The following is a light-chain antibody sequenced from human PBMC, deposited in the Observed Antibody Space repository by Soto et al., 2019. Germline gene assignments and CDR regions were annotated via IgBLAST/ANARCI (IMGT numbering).Light chain of an antibody. CDR3: QSYDNSLSGSRV. Sequence: QSVLTQPPSVSGAPGQRVTISCTGSSSNIGAGYDVHWYQQLPGTAPRLLIYGNNNRPSGVPDRFSGSKSGTSASLAITGLQAEDEADYYCQSYDNSLSGSRVFGGGTKLTVL. V-gene: IGLV1-40*01. J-gene: IGLJ2*01. CDR2: GNN. CDR1: SSNIGAGYD.